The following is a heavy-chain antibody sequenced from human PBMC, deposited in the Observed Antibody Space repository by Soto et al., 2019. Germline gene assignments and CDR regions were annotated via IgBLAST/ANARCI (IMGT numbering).Heavy chain of an antibody. CDR2: IWYDGSNK. J-gene: IGHJ4*02. Sequence: PGGSLRLSCAASGFTFSSYGMHWVRQAPGKGLEWVAVIWYDGSNKYYADSVKGRFTISRDNSKNTLYLQMNSLRAEDTAVYYCARAIGDSSGYLDYWGQGTLVTVSS. CDR3: ARAIGDSSGYLDY. V-gene: IGHV3-33*01. CDR1: GFTFSSYG. D-gene: IGHD3-22*01.